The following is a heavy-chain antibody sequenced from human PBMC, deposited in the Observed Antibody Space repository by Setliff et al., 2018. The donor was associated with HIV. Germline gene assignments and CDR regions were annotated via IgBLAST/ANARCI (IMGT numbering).Heavy chain of an antibody. CDR1: GGPLNSRNW. J-gene: IGHJ5*02. CDR2: VFQSGSA. D-gene: IGHD3-10*01. Sequence: SETLSLTCAVSGGPLNSRNWWSWVRQPPGKGLEWIGEVFQSGSANSNASLRSRVMISVDTSKNQFSLKLSAVTAADTAVYYCARDHVFGSRTGLDPWGPGILVTVSS. V-gene: IGHV4-4*02. CDR3: ARDHVFGSRTGLDP.